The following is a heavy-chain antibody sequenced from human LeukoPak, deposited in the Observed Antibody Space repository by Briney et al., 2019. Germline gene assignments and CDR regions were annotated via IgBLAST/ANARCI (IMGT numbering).Heavy chain of an antibody. CDR1: GFTFSSYG. Sequence: GGSLRLSCAASGFTFSSYGMHGVRQAPGKGLEWVAVISYDGSNKYYADSVKGRFTISRDNSKNTLYLQMNSLRAEDTAVYYCAKSHLPYSSGYYFDYWGQGTLVTVSS. CDR2: ISYDGSNK. J-gene: IGHJ4*02. CDR3: AKSHLPYSSGYYFDY. V-gene: IGHV3-30*18. D-gene: IGHD6-19*01.